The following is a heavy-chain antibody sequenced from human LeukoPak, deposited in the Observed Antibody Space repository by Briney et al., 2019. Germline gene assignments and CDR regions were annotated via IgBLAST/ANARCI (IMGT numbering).Heavy chain of an antibody. CDR1: GFTFGSYA. CDR3: ARDGEARDAFDI. D-gene: IGHD2-21*01. J-gene: IGHJ3*02. V-gene: IGHV3-30*02. CDR2: IRYDGGNK. Sequence: GGSLRLSCAASGFTFGSYAMHWVRQAPGKGLEWVAFIRYDGGNKYYADSVKGRFTISRDNSKNMLYLQMSSLRPDDTAVYYCARDGEARDAFDIWGQGTMVTVSS.